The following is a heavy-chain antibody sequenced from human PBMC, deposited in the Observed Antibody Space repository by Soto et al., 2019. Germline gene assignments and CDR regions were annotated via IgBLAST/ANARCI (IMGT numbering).Heavy chain of an antibody. CDR1: GFTFSDYG. V-gene: IGHV3-33*01. J-gene: IGHJ3*01. Sequence: QVQLVESGGGVVQPGTSLRLSCVATGFTFSDYGIHWVRQAPGRGLEWVAVIWHDGSQKYLADSVRGRFTISRDNSKNTVYLQMNGLRAEDTAVYYCEGRDDPFHVWGQGTMVTVSS. CDR3: EGRDDPFHV. CDR2: IWHDGSQK.